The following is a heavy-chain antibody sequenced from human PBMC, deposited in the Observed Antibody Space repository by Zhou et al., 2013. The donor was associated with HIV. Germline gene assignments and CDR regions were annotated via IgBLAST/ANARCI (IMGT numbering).Heavy chain of an antibody. CDR3: ARTLESSGKXGYYFYYYMDV. CDR2: IIPIFGTT. Sequence: QVQLVQSGSEVKKPGSSVKVSCKASGGTFSTYAINWVRQAPGQGLEWVGGIIPIFGTTNYAQKFQDRVSITTDEFTTTAYMELSSLRSETRPFYYCARTLESSGKXGYYFYYYMDVVGRKGPRSPSP. D-gene: IGHD1-26*01. V-gene: IGHV1-69*05. CDR1: GGTFSTYA. J-gene: IGHJ6*03.